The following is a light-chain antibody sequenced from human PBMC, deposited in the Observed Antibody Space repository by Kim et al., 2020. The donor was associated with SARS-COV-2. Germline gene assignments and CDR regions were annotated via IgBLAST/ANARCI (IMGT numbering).Light chain of an antibody. CDR1: QTVTGNY. CDR2: DAS. J-gene: IGKJ2*03. CDR3: QQYGGSPLYS. V-gene: IGKV3-20*01. Sequence: SPGERATLSCRARQTVTGNYLMLYQQKAGQAPRLLIYDASSRATGIPDRFSGSGSGTDFTLTISRLEPEDFAVYYCQQYGGSPLYSFGQGTKLEI.